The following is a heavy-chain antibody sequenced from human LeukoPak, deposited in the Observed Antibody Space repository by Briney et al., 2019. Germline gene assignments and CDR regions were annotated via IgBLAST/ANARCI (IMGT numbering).Heavy chain of an antibody. CDR3: ARVDTADY. V-gene: IGHV1-2*06. CDR1: GGTFSSYT. Sequence: ASVKVSCKASGGTFSSYTISWVRQAPGQGLEWMGRINPNSGGTNYAQKFQGRVTMTRDTSISTAYMELSRLRSDDTAVYYCARVDTADYWGQGTLVTVSS. CDR2: INPNSGGT. J-gene: IGHJ4*02. D-gene: IGHD5-18*01.